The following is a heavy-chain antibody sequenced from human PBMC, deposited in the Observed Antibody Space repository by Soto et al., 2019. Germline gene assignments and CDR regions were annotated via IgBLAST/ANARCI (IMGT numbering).Heavy chain of an antibody. V-gene: IGHV3-48*01. CDR3: AKGLEGSSGYYPYYFDY. CDR2: VSSNSATI. CDR1: GFSFSMYS. Sequence: PGGSLRLSCAASGFSFSMYSMNWVRQAPGKGLEWVSYVSSNSATIYDTDSGRGRFTISRDNAKNSLYLQMNSLRAEDTAVYYCAKGLEGSSGYYPYYFDYWGQGTLVTVSS. D-gene: IGHD3-22*01. J-gene: IGHJ4*02.